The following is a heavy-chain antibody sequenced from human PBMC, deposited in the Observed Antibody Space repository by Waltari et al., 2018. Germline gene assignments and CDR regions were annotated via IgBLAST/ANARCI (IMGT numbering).Heavy chain of an antibody. D-gene: IGHD5-18*01. V-gene: IGHV4-34*01. Sequence: QVQLQQWGAGLVKPSETLSLTCAVYGASLRNYFWSWIRQAPGKVLEWIGEINHGGTTNDNPSLKGRVTISVDTSKSQFSLRLRSVTAADTAVYYCARGYSNGYGPGDSWGQGTLVTVSS. CDR2: INHGGTT. CDR1: GASLRNYF. J-gene: IGHJ4*02. CDR3: ARGYSNGYGPGDS.